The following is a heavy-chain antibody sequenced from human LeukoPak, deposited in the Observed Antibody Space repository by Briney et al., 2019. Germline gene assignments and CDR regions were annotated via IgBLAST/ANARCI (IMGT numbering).Heavy chain of an antibody. V-gene: IGHV3-23*01. Sequence: GGSLRLSCAASGVTFSDYAMSWVRHVPGKGQEWVSAISGSGAGTFYADSVKGRFTISRDNSKNTLYLQMSSLRGEDTAVYYCARTYGSSADAFDIWGHGTMVTVSS. CDR3: ARTYGSSADAFDI. D-gene: IGHD6-6*01. CDR1: GVTFSDYA. CDR2: ISGSGAGT. J-gene: IGHJ3*02.